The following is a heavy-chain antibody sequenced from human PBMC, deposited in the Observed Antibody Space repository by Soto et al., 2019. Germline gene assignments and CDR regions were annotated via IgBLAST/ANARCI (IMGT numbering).Heavy chain of an antibody. CDR2: IYYSGST. Sequence: SETLSLTCTVSGGSISSYYWSWIRQPPGKGLECIGYIYYSGSTNYNPSLKSRVTLSVDTSKNQFSLKLSSVTAADTAVYYCAGTYYYGSGSYPYWGQGTLVTVSS. V-gene: IGHV4-59*08. CDR1: GGSISSYY. D-gene: IGHD3-10*01. J-gene: IGHJ4*02. CDR3: AGTYYYGSGSYPY.